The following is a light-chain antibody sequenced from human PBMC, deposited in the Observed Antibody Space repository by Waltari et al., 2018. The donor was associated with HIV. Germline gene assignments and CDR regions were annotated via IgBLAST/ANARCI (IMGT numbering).Light chain of an antibody. Sequence: HSVLTQPPSVSGAPGQKVTISCPGRRSNLGASSDVHRYQQVPGTAPRLLIHGNNYRPSGVPDRFSASRSGTSASLAITGLQADDEADYYCQSYDSNLSGLVFGGGTKLTVL. CDR2: GNN. J-gene: IGLJ2*01. V-gene: IGLV1-40*01. CDR3: QSYDSNLSGLV. CDR1: RSNLGASSD.